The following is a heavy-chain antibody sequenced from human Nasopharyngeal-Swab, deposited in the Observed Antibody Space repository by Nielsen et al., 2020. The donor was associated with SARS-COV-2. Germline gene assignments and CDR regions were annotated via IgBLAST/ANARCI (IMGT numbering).Heavy chain of an antibody. CDR2: ISYDGSNK. Sequence: GESLKISCAASGLTFSSYAMHWVRQAPGKGLEWAAVISYDGSNKYYADSVKGRFTISRDNSKNTLYLQMNSLRAEDTAVYYCARERVAWIVVVVAGREFDPWGQGTLVTVSS. CDR3: ARERVAWIVVVVAGREFDP. D-gene: IGHD2-15*01. J-gene: IGHJ5*02. CDR1: GLTFSSYA. V-gene: IGHV3-30-3*01.